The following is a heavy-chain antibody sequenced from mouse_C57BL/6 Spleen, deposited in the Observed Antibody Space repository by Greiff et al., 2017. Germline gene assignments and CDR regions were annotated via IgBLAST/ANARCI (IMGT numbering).Heavy chain of an antibody. J-gene: IGHJ2*01. CDR2: IYPGSGNT. CDR1: GYSFTSYY. D-gene: IGHD3-1*01. V-gene: IGHV1-66*01. CDR3: AGTATNYFDY. Sequence: VQLVESGPELVKPGASVKISCKASGYSFTSYYIYWVKQRPGQGLEWIGWIYPGSGNTKYNEKFKGKATLTADTSSSTAYMQLSSLTSEDSAVYYSAGTATNYFDYWGQGTTLTVSS.